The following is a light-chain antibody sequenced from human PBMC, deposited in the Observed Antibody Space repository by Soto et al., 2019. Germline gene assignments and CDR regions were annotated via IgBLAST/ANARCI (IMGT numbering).Light chain of an antibody. J-gene: IGLJ2*01. Sequence: QSALTQPASVSGSPGQSITISCTGTSSDVGSYNLVSWYQQHPGKAPKLMIYEGSKRPSGVSNRFSGSKSGNTASLTISGLQAEDESDYYGCSYAGSSTFHVVFGGGTQLTVL. CDR3: CSYAGSSTFHVV. CDR1: SSDVGSYNL. CDR2: EGS. V-gene: IGLV2-23*03.